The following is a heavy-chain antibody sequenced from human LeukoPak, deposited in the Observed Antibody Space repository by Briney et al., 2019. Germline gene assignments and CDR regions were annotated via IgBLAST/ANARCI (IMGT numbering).Heavy chain of an antibody. J-gene: IGHJ5*02. D-gene: IGHD2-2*01. CDR2: MNPNSGNT. Sequence: ASVKVSCKASGYTFTSYDINWVRQATGQGLEWMGWMNPNSGNTGYAQKFQGRVTITRDTSIGTAYMELSSLRSEDTAVYYCARRGSRGNWFDPWGQGTLVTVSS. CDR3: ARRGSRGNWFDP. V-gene: IGHV1-8*03. CDR1: GYTFTSYD.